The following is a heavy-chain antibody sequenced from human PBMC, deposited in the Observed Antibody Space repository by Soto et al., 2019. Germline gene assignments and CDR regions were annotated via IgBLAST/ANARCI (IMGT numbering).Heavy chain of an antibody. J-gene: IGHJ5*02. CDR1: GFTFRSFT. CDR3: TRDASRDSSARGWFDP. V-gene: IGHV3-21*01. Sequence: VGSLRLSCAASGFTFRSFTMNWVRPAPGKGLEWVSTISSNSAYIYYTDALRGRFTISRDNAKNSLHLQMNSQRAEDTAVYYCTRDASRDSSARGWFDPWGPGTLVTVSS. CDR2: ISSNSAYI. D-gene: IGHD6-13*01.